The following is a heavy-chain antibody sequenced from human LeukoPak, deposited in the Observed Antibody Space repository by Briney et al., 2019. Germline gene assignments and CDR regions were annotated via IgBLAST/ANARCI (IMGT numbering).Heavy chain of an antibody. J-gene: IGHJ6*04. D-gene: IGHD3-10*01. Sequence: GSSVKVSCKASGGTFSSYAISWERQAPGQGLEWMGGIIPIFGTANYAQKFQGRVTITADKSTSTAYMELSSLRSEDTAVYYCARDEPRGSGSYHSYYYYGMDVWGKGTTVTVSS. CDR3: ARDEPRGSGSYHSYYYYGMDV. V-gene: IGHV1-69*06. CDR1: GGTFSSYA. CDR2: IIPIFGTA.